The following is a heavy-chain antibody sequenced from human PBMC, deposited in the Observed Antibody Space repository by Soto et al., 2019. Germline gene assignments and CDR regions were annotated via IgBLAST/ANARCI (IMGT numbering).Heavy chain of an antibody. CDR1: GFSFTSHW. CDR2: IKRDGSAS. V-gene: IGHV3-7*01. Sequence: EVQLVESGGGLVQPGESLRLSCAASGFSFTSHWMSWVRQAPGKVLEWVATIKRDGSASYYLGSVKGRFTISRDNANDSLFLEMTSLRAEDTAVYYCARDQGREILASAFDFWGQGTKVTVSS. D-gene: IGHD5-12*01. J-gene: IGHJ3*01. CDR3: ARDQGREILASAFDF.